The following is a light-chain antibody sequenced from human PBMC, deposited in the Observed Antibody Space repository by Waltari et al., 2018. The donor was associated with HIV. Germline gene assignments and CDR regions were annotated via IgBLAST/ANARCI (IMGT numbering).Light chain of an antibody. V-gene: IGLV1-47*01. CDR2: RSY. J-gene: IGLJ2*01. CDR1: SSISGRNF. Sequence: QSVLTQPPSASGTPGQRVTISCSGDSSISGRNFVNWYQQLPGTAPKLLIYRSYQRPSGVPDRFSGSKSGSSASLAISGLRSEDEAVYYCAAWDDNRRGVFGGGTKLTVL. CDR3: AAWDDNRRGV.